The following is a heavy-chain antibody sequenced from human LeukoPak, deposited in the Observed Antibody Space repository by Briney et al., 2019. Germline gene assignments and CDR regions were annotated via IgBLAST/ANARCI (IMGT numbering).Heavy chain of an antibody. Sequence: PGGSLRLSCAASGFTFSSYAMSWVRQAPGKGLEWVSAISGSGGSTYYADSVKGRFTISRDNSKNTLYLQMNSLRAEDTAVYYCAKFQLYCSSTSCYSLGIFDYWGQGTLVTVSP. D-gene: IGHD2-2*01. J-gene: IGHJ4*02. CDR3: AKFQLYCSSTSCYSLGIFDY. V-gene: IGHV3-23*01. CDR1: GFTFSSYA. CDR2: ISGSGGST.